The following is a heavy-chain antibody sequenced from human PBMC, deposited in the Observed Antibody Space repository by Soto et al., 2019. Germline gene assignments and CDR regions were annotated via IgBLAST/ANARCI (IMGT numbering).Heavy chain of an antibody. V-gene: IGHV2-5*01. CDR2: IYWNDDK. J-gene: IGHJ4*02. CDR1: GFSLSTSGVG. Sequence: ESVPTLVNPTQTLTLTCTFSGFSLSTSGVGVGWIRQPPGKALEWLALIYWNDDKRYSPSLKSRLTITKDTSKNQVVLTMTNMDQLDTATYYCAHRLDSSGWAPLGHGGQGTLVTVSS. CDR3: AHRLDSSGWAPLGH. D-gene: IGHD6-19*01.